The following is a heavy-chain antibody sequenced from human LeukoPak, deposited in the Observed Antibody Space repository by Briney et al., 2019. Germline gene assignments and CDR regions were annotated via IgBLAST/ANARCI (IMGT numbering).Heavy chain of an antibody. CDR3: ARDSAGFSGYYCDY. Sequence: GRSLRLSCAASGFTFSSYSMNWVRQAPGKGLEWVSSISSSSSYIYYADSVKGRFTISRDNAKNSLYLQMNSLRAEDTAVYYCARDSAGFSGYYCDYWGQGTLVTVSS. J-gene: IGHJ4*02. D-gene: IGHD3-22*01. CDR2: ISSSSSYI. V-gene: IGHV3-21*01. CDR1: GFTFSSYS.